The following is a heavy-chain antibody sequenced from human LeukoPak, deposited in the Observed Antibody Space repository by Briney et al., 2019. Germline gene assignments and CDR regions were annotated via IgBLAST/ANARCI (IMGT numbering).Heavy chain of an antibody. J-gene: IGHJ4*02. Sequence: ASVKVSCKASGYACTIYDINWVRHATGQGLGWMGWMNPDSGNTGFAQKFQGRVTMTRNTSITTAYMELSSLRFEDTAVYYCAVHLPGDYLDRWGQGTLVTVSS. CDR3: AVHLPGDYLDR. CDR1: GYACTIYD. CDR2: MNPDSGNT. V-gene: IGHV1-8*01.